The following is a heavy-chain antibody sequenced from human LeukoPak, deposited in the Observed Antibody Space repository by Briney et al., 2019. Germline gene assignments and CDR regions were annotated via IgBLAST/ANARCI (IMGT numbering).Heavy chain of an antibody. CDR2: FDPEDGET. J-gene: IGHJ3*02. V-gene: IGHV1-24*01. D-gene: IGHD5-24*01. CDR1: GYTLTELS. CDR3: ASVEMATIRAFDI. Sequence: ASVKVSCKVSGYTLTELSMHWVRQALGKGLEWMGGFDPEDGETIYAQKFQGRVTMTEDTSTDTAYMELSSLRSEDTAVYYCASVEMATIRAFDIWGQGTMVTVSS.